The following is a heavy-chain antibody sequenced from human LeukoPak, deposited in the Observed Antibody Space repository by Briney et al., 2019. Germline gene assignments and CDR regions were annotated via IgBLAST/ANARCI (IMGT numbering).Heavy chain of an antibody. Sequence: GGSLRLSCVASGFTFSTYGMHWVRQAPGKGLEWVALIWYDGSNRYYAESVKGRFTISRDNSKNTLYLQMNNLRAEDTAVYYCARDRGYSYARPLDYWGQGTLVTVSS. V-gene: IGHV3-33*01. D-gene: IGHD5-18*01. CDR1: GFTFSTYG. CDR3: ARDRGYSYARPLDY. CDR2: IWYDGSNR. J-gene: IGHJ4*02.